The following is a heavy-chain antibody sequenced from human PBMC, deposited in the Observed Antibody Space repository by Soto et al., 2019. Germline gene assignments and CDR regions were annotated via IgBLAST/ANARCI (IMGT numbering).Heavy chain of an antibody. D-gene: IGHD6-19*01. J-gene: IGHJ4*02. CDR1: GGSFSNTIYY. CDR3: ARHMRAVASPLGY. Sequence: SETLSLTCSVSGGSFSNTIYYWAWVRQSPGKGLEWIGSIYYNGHAFYNPSLKSRVTISVDSSKSQFSLKVPSVTAADTAVYYCARHMRAVASPLGYWGQGALVTVSS. V-gene: IGHV4-39*01. CDR2: IYYNGHA.